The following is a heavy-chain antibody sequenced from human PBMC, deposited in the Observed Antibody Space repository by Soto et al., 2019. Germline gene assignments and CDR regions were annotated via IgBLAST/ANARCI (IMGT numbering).Heavy chain of an antibody. CDR2: MFSGGSR. D-gene: IGHD3-10*01. CDR1: EFTLSGHF. Sequence: EVQLLESGGGLAQPGGSRRLSCAASEFTLSGHFMSWVRQPPGKGLEWVSTMFSGGSRDYADSVKGRFIISRDNSKNILYLQMTNLRAEDTATYDCAKIYGSGSSHWGQGALVIVSS. CDR3: AKIYGSGSSH. J-gene: IGHJ4*02. V-gene: IGHV3-66*01.